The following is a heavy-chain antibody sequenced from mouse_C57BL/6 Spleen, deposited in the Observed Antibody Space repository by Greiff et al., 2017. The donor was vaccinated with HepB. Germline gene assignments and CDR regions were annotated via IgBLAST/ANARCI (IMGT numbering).Heavy chain of an antibody. CDR1: GFTFSSYG. Sequence: EVMLVESGGDLVKPGGSLKLSCAASGFTFSSYGMSWVRQTPDKRLEWVATISSGGSYTYYPDSVKGRFTISRDNAKNTLYLQMSSLKSEDTAMYYCARQQGDSSGYNYWGQGTTLTVSS. CDR2: ISSGGSYT. D-gene: IGHD3-2*02. V-gene: IGHV5-6*02. J-gene: IGHJ2*01. CDR3: ARQQGDSSGYNY.